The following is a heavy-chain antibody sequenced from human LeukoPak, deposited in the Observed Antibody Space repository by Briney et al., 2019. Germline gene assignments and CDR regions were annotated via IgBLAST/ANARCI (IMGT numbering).Heavy chain of an antibody. J-gene: IGHJ4*02. CDR1: GFTFSSYA. D-gene: IGHD5-18*01. V-gene: IGHV3-30-3*01. CDR2: ISYDGSNK. CDR3: ARDERLQKTFDY. Sequence: GRSLRLSCAASGFTFSSYAMHWVRQAPGKGLEWVAVISYDGSNKYYADSVKGRFTISRDNSKNTLYLQMNSLRAEDTAVYYCARDERLQKTFDYWGQGTLVTVSS.